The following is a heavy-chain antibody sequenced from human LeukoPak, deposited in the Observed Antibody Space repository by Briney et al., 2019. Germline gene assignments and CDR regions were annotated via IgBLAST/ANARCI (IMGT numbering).Heavy chain of an antibody. CDR3: ASSPRCSSTSCYYYYGMDV. D-gene: IGHD2-2*01. V-gene: IGHV1-69*13. CDR2: IIPIFGTA. J-gene: IGHJ6*02. Sequence: SVTVSFKASGGTFISYAISWVRQAPGQGLEWMGGIIPIFGTANYAQKFQGRVTITADESTSTAYMELSSLRSEDTAVYYCASSPRCSSTSCYYYYGMDVWGQGTTVTVSS. CDR1: GGTFISYA.